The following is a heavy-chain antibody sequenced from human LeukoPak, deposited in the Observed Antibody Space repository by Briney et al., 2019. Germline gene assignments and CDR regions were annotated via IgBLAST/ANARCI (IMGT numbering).Heavy chain of an antibody. CDR1: GGSISSYY. Sequence: ASETLSLTCTVSGGSISSYYWSWIRQPPGKGLEWIGYIYYSGSAYYNPSLKSRVTISVDTSKNQFSLKLSSVTAADTAVYYCARGPLHISYWGQGTLVTVSS. CDR3: ARGPLHISY. CDR2: IYYSGSA. J-gene: IGHJ4*02. D-gene: IGHD2/OR15-2a*01. V-gene: IGHV4-59*06.